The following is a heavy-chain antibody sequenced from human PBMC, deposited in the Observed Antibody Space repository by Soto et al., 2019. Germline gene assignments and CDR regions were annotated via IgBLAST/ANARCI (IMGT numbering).Heavy chain of an antibody. J-gene: IGHJ6*02. CDR3: ATVITSYYYYGMDV. CDR1: GYTLTELS. CDR2: FDPEDGET. D-gene: IGHD3-22*01. Sequence: ASVKVSCKVSGYTLTELSMRWVRQAPGKGLEWMGGFDPEDGETIYAQKFQGRVTMTEDTSTDTAYMELSSLRSEDTAVYYCATVITSYYYYGMDVWGQGTTVTVSS. V-gene: IGHV1-24*01.